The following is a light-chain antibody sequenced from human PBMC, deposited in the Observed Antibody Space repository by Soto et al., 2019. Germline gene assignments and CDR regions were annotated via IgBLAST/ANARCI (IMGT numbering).Light chain of an antibody. CDR1: QSISSY. J-gene: IGKJ1*01. CDR3: QQSYSTFWT. V-gene: IGKV1-39*01. CDR2: AAS. Sequence: DIQMTQSPSSLSASVGDRVTITCRASQSISSYLNWYQQKPGKAPKLLIYAASSLQSGVPSRFSGSGSGTDFTLTISSLQPEDFATYYCQQSYSTFWTFXQGTKADIK.